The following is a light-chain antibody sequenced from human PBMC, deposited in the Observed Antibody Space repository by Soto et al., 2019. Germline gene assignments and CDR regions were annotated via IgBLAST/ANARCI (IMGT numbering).Light chain of an antibody. CDR2: GAS. J-gene: IGKJ2*01. V-gene: IGKV3-15*01. Sequence: EIVMTQSPATLSVSPGETATLSCRASQSITSELAWYQQKPGQPPRLLIYGASTRATGVPARFTGSGSGSEFTHTISVLQSEDFAVYYCQQGHNWPLTFGQGTRLEI. CDR3: QQGHNWPLT. CDR1: QSITSE.